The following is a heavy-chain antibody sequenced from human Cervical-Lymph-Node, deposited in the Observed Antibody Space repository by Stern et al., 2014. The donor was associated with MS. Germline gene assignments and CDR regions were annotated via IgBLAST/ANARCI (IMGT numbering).Heavy chain of an antibody. CDR1: GFTFSSYA. D-gene: IGHD5-12*01. V-gene: IGHV3-23*01. CDR2: ISGSGGST. J-gene: IGHJ4*02. Sequence: EVQLLESGGGLVQPGGSLRLSCAASGFTFSSYAMSWVRQAPGKGLEWVSAISGSGGSTYYADSVKGRFTISRDNSKNTLYLQMNSLRAEDTAVYYCANRVGYRGGSDYWGQGTLVTVSS. CDR3: ANRVGYRGGSDY.